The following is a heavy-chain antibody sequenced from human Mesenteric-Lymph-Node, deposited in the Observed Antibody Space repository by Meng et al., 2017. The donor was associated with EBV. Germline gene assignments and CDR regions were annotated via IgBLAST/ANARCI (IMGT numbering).Heavy chain of an antibody. Sequence: VKPAGTLSSCCAFASGSISNSYCWSWVRQPPGKGLQWIGEILHSGGTNYTPSLKSRVTISVDKSKNQFSLKLNSLTXXDTAXXXXARSTLGGAIGDWGHGTLVTVSS. CDR1: SGSISNSYC. D-gene: IGHD3-16*02. J-gene: IGHJ1*01. CDR2: ILHSGGT. CDR3: ARSTLGGAIGD. V-gene: IGHV4-4*02.